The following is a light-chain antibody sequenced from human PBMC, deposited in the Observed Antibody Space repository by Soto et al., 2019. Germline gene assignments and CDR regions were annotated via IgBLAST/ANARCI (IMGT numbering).Light chain of an antibody. CDR1: KSDIGVYDF. CDR2: GVV. V-gene: IGLV2-8*01. Sequence: QSVLTQPPSASGSPGQSVTISCTGTKSDIGVYDFVSWYQHHPGKAPRLIIYGVVQRPSGVPDRFSGSKSGNTASLTVSGLQAADEADYFCKSYAGSNTYVFGSGTKLTVL. J-gene: IGLJ1*01. CDR3: KSYAGSNTYV.